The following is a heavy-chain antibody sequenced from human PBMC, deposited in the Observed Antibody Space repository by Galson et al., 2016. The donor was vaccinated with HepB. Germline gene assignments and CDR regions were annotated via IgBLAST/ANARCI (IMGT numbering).Heavy chain of an antibody. Sequence: SETLSLTCSVSGASISRYYWSWIRQSPGKGLEWIGFFFHNGSPDYNPSLKSRVTISEDTSKNEFSLRLTSVTAADTAVYFCARSTGSTIYGVIMTPSGFDSWGQGTSVTVSS. D-gene: IGHD3-3*01. CDR1: GASISRYY. J-gene: IGHJ3*01. CDR3: ARSTGSTIYGVIMTPSGFDS. V-gene: IGHV4-59*01. CDR2: FFHNGSP.